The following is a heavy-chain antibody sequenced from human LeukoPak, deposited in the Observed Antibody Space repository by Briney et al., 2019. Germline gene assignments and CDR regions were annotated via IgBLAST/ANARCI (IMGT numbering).Heavy chain of an antibody. CDR2: TYYRSKRYN. V-gene: IGHV6-1*01. Sequence: SQTLSLTCAISGDSVSSNSAAWKSVRQSPSRGLGWLGGTYYRSKRYNDYAVSVKSRITINPDTSKNQFSLQLNSVTPEDTAVYYCARVNGGSYSDWFDPWGQGTLVTVSS. CDR1: GDSVSSNSAA. CDR3: ARVNGGSYSDWFDP. J-gene: IGHJ5*02. D-gene: IGHD1-26*01.